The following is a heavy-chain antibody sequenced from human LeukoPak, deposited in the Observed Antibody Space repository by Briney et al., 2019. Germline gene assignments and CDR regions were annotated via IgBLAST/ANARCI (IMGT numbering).Heavy chain of an antibody. J-gene: IGHJ4*02. V-gene: IGHV4-4*07. CDR3: ARKTPVRPFDY. D-gene: IGHD2-8*01. Sequence: PSETLSLTCTLSGGSISSYFWSWIRQPAGKGLEWIGRIYTSGSTNYNPSLKSRVTISVDKSKNQFSLKLSSVTAADTAVYYCARKTPVRPFDYWGQGTLVTVSS. CDR1: GGSISSYF. CDR2: IYTSGST.